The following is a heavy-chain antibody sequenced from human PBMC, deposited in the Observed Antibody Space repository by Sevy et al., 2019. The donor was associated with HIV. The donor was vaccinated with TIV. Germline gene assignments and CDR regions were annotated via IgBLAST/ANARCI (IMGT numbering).Heavy chain of an antibody. V-gene: IGHV3-30*18. CDR3: AKDKGSGAVAAYYFDY. Sequence: GSLRLSCAASGVTFSSYGMHWVRQAPGKGLEWVAVISYDGSNRYYAVSVKGRFTISRDNPQNTLYLQMNSLRDEDTAVYYCAKDKGSGAVAAYYFDYWGQGTLVTVSS. CDR2: ISYDGSNR. J-gene: IGHJ4*02. D-gene: IGHD6-19*01. CDR1: GVTFSSYG.